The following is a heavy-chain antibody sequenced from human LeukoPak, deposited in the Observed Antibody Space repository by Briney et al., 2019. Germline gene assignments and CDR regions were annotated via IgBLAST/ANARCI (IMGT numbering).Heavy chain of an antibody. CDR2: MNPNSGNT. D-gene: IGHD1-26*01. CDR3: ARDNSVGDNAWWFDP. Sequence: ASVKVSCKASGYTFTIYDINWVRQATGQGLEWMGWMNPNSGNTGYAQKLQGRVTMTRNTSISTAYMELSSLRSEDTAIYYCARDNSVGDNAWWFDPWGQGTLVTVSS. V-gene: IGHV1-8*01. CDR1: GYTFTIYD. J-gene: IGHJ5*02.